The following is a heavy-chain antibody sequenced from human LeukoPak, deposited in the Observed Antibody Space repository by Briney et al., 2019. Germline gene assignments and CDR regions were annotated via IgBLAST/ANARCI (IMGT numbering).Heavy chain of an antibody. Sequence: GGSLRLSCAASEFTFSSYAMHWVRQAPGKGLEWVAVISYDGSSKYYADSVKGRFTISSDNSKNTLYLQMNSLRAEDTAVYYCARSKGITIFGSPLDYWGQGTLVTVSS. J-gene: IGHJ4*02. V-gene: IGHV3-30-3*01. CDR1: EFTFSSYA. CDR3: ARSKGITIFGSPLDY. D-gene: IGHD3-3*01. CDR2: ISYDGSSK.